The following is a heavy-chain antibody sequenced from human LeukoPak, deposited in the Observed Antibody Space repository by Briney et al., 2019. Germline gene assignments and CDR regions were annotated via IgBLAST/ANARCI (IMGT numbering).Heavy chain of an antibody. CDR2: IYYSGST. Sequence: SETLSLTCTVSGGSISSYYWSWIRQPPGKGLEWIGYIYYSGSTNYNPSLKSRVTISVDTSKNQFSLKLSSVTAADTAVYYCACLTEEAAFDIWGQGTMVTVSS. CDR3: ACLTEEAAFDI. J-gene: IGHJ3*02. CDR1: GGSISSYY. V-gene: IGHV4-59*08.